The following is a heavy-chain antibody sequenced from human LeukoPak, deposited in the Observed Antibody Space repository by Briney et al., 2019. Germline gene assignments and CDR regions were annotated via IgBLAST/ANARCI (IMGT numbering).Heavy chain of an antibody. J-gene: IGHJ6*03. CDR3: ARAVEGGYSSSSWGYYYYMDV. V-gene: IGHV4-59*01. D-gene: IGHD6-6*01. CDR2: IYYSGST. Sequence: SETLSLTCTVSGGSISSYYWSWIRQPPGKGLEWIGYIYYSGSTTYNPSLKSRVTISVDTSKNQFSLKLSSVTAADTAVYYCARAVEGGYSSSSWGYYYYMDVWGKGTTVTVSS. CDR1: GGSISSYY.